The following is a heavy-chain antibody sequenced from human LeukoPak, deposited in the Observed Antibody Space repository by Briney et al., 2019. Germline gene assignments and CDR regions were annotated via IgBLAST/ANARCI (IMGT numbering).Heavy chain of an antibody. D-gene: IGHD2-2*01. J-gene: IGHJ2*01. V-gene: IGHV4-4*07. CDR1: GGSISSYY. CDR2: IYTSGST. Sequence: SETLSLTCTVSGGSISSYYWSWIRQPAGKGLEWIGRIYTSGSTNYNPSLKSRVTISVDKSKNQFSLKLSSVTAADTAVYYCARYRRGIVVVPAADWYFDLWGRGTLVTVSS. CDR3: ARYRRGIVVVPAADWYFDL.